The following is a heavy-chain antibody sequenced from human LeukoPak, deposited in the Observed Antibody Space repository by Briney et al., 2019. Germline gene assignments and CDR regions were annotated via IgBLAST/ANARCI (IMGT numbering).Heavy chain of an antibody. CDR3: AKDNGPPSLVVVLVATAPDY. D-gene: IGHD2-15*01. Sequence: GVSLRLSCVVSGLTFSNFKMNWVRQAPGKGLEWVAVISYDGSQKYYADSVKGRFTISRDNSKNTVYLQMNSLSAEDTAVYYCAKDNGPPSLVVVLVATAPDYWGQGTLVTVSS. CDR1: GLTFSNFK. J-gene: IGHJ4*02. V-gene: IGHV3-30*18. CDR2: ISYDGSQK.